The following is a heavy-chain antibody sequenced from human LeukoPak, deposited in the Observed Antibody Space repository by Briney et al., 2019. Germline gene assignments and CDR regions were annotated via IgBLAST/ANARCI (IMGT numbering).Heavy chain of an antibody. CDR1: GYTFTGYY. CDR3: ARTRITIFGVASHFDY. V-gene: IGHV1-2*02. J-gene: IGHJ4*02. D-gene: IGHD3-3*01. CDR2: INPNSGGT. Sequence: ASVKVSCKASGYTFTGYYMHWVRQAPGQGLEWMGWINPNSGGTNYAQKFQGRVTMTRDTSISTAYMELSRLRSDDTAVYYCARTRITIFGVASHFDYWGQGTLVTVSS.